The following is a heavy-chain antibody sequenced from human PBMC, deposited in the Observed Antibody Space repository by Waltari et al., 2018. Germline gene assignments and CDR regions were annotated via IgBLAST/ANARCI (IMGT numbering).Heavy chain of an antibody. CDR3: ARTSSLADEAFDI. J-gene: IGHJ3*02. Sequence: QVQLVHSGAEVQKPGSSVTVSCKASGGPFSSYAISWVRQAPGQGLEWMGRIIPIFGTANYAQKVQGRVTITADKSTSTAYMELSSLRSEDTAVYYCARTSSLADEAFDIWGQGTMVTVSS. CDR2: IIPIFGTA. D-gene: IGHD2-2*01. V-gene: IGHV1-69*14. CDR1: GGPFSSYA.